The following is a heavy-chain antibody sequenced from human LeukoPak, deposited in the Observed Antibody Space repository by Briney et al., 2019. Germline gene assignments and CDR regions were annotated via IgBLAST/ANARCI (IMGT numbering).Heavy chain of an antibody. CDR1: GFTFSSYA. J-gene: IGHJ4*02. CDR3: AKEDYYDSSGYSVYFDY. D-gene: IGHD3-22*01. V-gene: IGHV3-23*01. Sequence: GGSLRLSCAASGFTFSSYAMSWVRQAPGKGLEWVSAISGSGGSTYYADSVKGRFTISRDNSKNALYLQMNSLRAEDTAVYYCAKEDYYDSSGYSVYFDYWGQGTLVTVSS. CDR2: ISGSGGST.